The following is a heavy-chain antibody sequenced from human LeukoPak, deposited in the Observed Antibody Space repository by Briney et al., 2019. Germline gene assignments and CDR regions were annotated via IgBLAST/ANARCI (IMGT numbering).Heavy chain of an antibody. J-gene: IGHJ1*01. Sequence: GASVKVSCKASGGTFSSYAISWVRQAPGQGLEWMGRIIPILGIANYAQKFQGRVTITADKSTSTAYMELSSLRSEDTAVYYCARDPRGYYDSSGEFRHWGQGTLVTVSS. D-gene: IGHD3-22*01. V-gene: IGHV1-69*04. CDR3: ARDPRGYYDSSGEFRH. CDR1: GGTFSSYA. CDR2: IIPILGIA.